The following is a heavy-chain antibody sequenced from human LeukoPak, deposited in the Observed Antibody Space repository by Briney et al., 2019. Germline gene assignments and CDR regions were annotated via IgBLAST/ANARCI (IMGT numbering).Heavy chain of an antibody. Sequence: GGSLRLSCAASGFTFSSYGMHWARQAPGKGLEWVAVIWYDGSNKYYADSVKGRFTISRDNSKNTLYLQMNSLRAEDTAVYYCARGSSSWYYSLWFDPWGQGTLVTVSS. CDR3: ARGSSSWYYSLWFDP. V-gene: IGHV3-33*01. CDR2: IWYDGSNK. J-gene: IGHJ5*02. D-gene: IGHD6-13*01. CDR1: GFTFSSYG.